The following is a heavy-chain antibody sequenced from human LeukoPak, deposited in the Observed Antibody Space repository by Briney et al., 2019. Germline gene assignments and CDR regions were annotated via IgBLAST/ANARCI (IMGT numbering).Heavy chain of an antibody. V-gene: IGHV4-59*01. D-gene: IGHD1-26*01. CDR1: GGSINNYY. CDR2: IYDSGST. CDR3: ARGGSYLSAFDI. Sequence: SETLSLTCAVSGGSINNYYWSWIRQPPGKGLEWIGYIYDSGSTNYNPSLKSRVTTSLDTSKNQVSLELSSVTAADTAVYYCARGGSYLSAFDIWGQGTMVTVSS. J-gene: IGHJ3*02.